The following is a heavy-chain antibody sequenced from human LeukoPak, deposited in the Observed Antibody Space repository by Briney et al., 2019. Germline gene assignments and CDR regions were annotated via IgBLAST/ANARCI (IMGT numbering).Heavy chain of an antibody. CDR2: ISSSNSYI. CDR3: ASDFTGRRIAMI. D-gene: IGHD1-14*01. J-gene: IGHJ4*02. Sequence: GGSLRLSCAASVFTFSRESMNWVRQAPGKGLEWVSSISSSNSYIYYADSVKGRCTISRDNAKNSVYLQMNSLRPEDTAMYYCASDFTGRRIAMIWGQGTLVAVSS. V-gene: IGHV3-21*06. CDR1: VFTFSRES.